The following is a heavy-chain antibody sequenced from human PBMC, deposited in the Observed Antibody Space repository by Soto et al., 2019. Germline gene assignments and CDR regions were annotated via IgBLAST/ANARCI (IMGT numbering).Heavy chain of an antibody. V-gene: IGHV3-23*01. Sequence: EVQLLESGGGLVQAGGSLRLSCAASGFSFSSYAMGWVRQAPGTGLECVSVIDGSGGDTSFADSVKDRFTISRDNSKKTLYLHMSSLSVEDTARYYCAKEIGAAAYVETSLFDVWGQGTQVTVSS. J-gene: IGHJ4*02. CDR2: IDGSGGDT. D-gene: IGHD2-15*01. CDR1: GFSFSSYA. CDR3: AKEIGAAAYVETSLFDV.